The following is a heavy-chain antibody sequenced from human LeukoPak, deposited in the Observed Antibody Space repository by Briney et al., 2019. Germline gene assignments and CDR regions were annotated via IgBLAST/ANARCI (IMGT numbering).Heavy chain of an antibody. CDR2: IYCSGTT. D-gene: IGHD3-10*01. J-gene: IGHJ4*02. V-gene: IGHV4-59*01. Sequence: SETLSLTCSVSGGSIRSFHWSWIRQPPGKGLEWIGYIYCSGTTTYNPSLKSRVTISVDTSKNQFSLKLASVTAADTAVYYCARGGSPYYGSGTYGYWGQGTLVTVSS. CDR1: GGSIRSFH. CDR3: ARGGSPYYGSGTYGY.